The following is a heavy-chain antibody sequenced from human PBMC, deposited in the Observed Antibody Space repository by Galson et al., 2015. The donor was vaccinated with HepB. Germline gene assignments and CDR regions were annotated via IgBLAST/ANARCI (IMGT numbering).Heavy chain of an antibody. CDR2: LSSHGDNE. CDR1: GFTFSSYA. J-gene: IGHJ4*02. CDR3: ARTFYFDY. V-gene: IGHV3-30*04. D-gene: IGHD3-16*01. Sequence: SLRLSCAASGFTFSSYAMNWVRQAPGKGLEWVAVLSSHGDNEYYADSVKGRFTISRDNSENTVYLQMHSLRVEDTAVSYCARTFYFDYWGQGTLVPVSS.